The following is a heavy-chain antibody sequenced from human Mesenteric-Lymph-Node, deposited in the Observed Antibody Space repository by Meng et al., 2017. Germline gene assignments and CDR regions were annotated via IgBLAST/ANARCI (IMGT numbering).Heavy chain of an antibody. D-gene: IGHD3-22*01. Sequence: ASVKVSCKVSGYTLTELSMHWVRQAPGKGLEWMGGFDPEDGETIYAQKFQGRVTMTEDTSTDTAYMELSSLRSEDTAVYYCATDQYYYDSSGTMTYYFDYWGHGTQVTVSS. CDR3: ATDQYYYDSSGTMTYYFDY. CDR2: FDPEDGET. J-gene: IGHJ4*01. CDR1: GYTLTELS. V-gene: IGHV1-24*01.